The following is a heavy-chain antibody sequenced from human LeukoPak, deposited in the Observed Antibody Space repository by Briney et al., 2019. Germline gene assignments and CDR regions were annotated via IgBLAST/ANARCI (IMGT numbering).Heavy chain of an antibody. D-gene: IGHD1-14*01. J-gene: IGHJ6*02. CDR2: IWYDGSNK. V-gene: IGHV3-33*01. CDR1: GFTFSSYG. CDR3: AREPYRRAPNYYYYGMDV. Sequence: GGSLRLSCAASGFTFSSYGMHWVRRAPGKGLEWVAVIWYDGSNKYYADSVKGRFTISRDNSKNTLYLQMNSLRAEDTAVYYCAREPYRRAPNYYYYGMDVWGQGTTVTVSS.